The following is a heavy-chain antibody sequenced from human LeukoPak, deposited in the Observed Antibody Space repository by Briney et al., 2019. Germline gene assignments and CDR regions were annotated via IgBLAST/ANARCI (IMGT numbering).Heavy chain of an antibody. Sequence: GGSRSLSFAASGFTFRSYGLHGSRRAPGKGLEWVAFIRYDGSNKYYADSVKGRFTISRDNSKNTLYLQMNSLRAEDTAVYYCAKGVIAAVLDWGQGTLVTVSS. CDR2: IRYDGSNK. D-gene: IGHD6-13*01. CDR3: AKGVIAAVLD. CDR1: GFTFRSYG. V-gene: IGHV3-30*02. J-gene: IGHJ4*02.